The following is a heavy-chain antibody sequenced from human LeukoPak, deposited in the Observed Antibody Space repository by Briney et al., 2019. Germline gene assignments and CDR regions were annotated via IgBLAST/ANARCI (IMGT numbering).Heavy chain of an antibody. CDR2: INHSGRT. D-gene: IGHD2-2*01. Sequence: SETLSLTCAVYGGSFSDYFWGWIRQPPGKGLEWIGEINHSGRTYYNPSLKSRVTISVDTSKNQFSLNLSSVSAADTAVYYCARDVVVVPAAIHYGMDVWGQGTTVTVSS. CDR3: ARDVVVVPAAIHYGMDV. V-gene: IGHV4-34*01. CDR1: GGSFSDYF. J-gene: IGHJ6*02.